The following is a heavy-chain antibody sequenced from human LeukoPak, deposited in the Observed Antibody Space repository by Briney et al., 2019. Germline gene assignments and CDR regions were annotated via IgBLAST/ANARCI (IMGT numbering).Heavy chain of an antibody. CDR3: ARTHCSGGNCYHFDY. J-gene: IGHJ4*02. Sequence: PSVTLSLTCTVSGGSISNYYGSWIRQPAGKGLEWIGRIYSSETTDYNPSLQGRAAMSVDTSKNQFSLKLSSVTAADTAVYYCARTHCSGGNCYHFDYWGQGTLVTVSS. CDR1: GGSISNYY. D-gene: IGHD2-15*01. V-gene: IGHV4-4*07. CDR2: IYSSETT.